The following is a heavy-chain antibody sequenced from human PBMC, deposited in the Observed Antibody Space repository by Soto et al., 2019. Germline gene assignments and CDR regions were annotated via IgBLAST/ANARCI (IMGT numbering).Heavy chain of an antibody. CDR2: IYYSGST. V-gene: IGHV4-39*01. CDR1: GGSISSSSYY. CDR3: ARQVLWELGYPLYYFDY. D-gene: IGHD1-26*01. J-gene: IGHJ4*02. Sequence: QLQLQESGPGLVKPSETLSLTCTVSGGSISSSSYYWGWIRQPPGKGLEWIGSIYYSGSTYYNPSLTSRVTISVDTSKNQFSLKLSSVTAADTAVYYCARQVLWELGYPLYYFDYWGQGTLVTVSS.